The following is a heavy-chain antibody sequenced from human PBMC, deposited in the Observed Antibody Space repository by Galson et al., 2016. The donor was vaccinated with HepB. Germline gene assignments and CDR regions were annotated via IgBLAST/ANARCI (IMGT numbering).Heavy chain of an antibody. Sequence: SLRLSCAASGFTFTNYAMTWVRQAPGEGLQWVSGISGSINATYYADSVKGRFVISRDDSKNTLYLQMHSLRAEDTALYYCAKLPSRYYGSGAGYGMDIWGQGTTVTVSS. CDR3: AKLPSRYYGSGAGYGMDI. D-gene: IGHD3-10*01. V-gene: IGHV3-23*01. CDR1: GFTFTNYA. CDR2: ISGSINAT. J-gene: IGHJ6*02.